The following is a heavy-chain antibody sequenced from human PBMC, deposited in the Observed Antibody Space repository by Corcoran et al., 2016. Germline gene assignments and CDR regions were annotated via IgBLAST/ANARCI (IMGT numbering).Heavy chain of an antibody. D-gene: IGHD2-2*01. CDR1: GGSISSGGYY. CDR2: IYYSGST. Sequence: QLQESGPGLVKPSQTLSLTCTVSGGSISSGGYYWSWIRQHPGKGLEWIGYIYYSGSTYYNPSLKSRVTISVDTSKNQFSLKLSSVTAADTAVYYCARMGSSSQGAYYGMDVWGQGTTVTVSS. J-gene: IGHJ6*02. V-gene: IGHV4-31*03. CDR3: ARMGSSSQGAYYGMDV.